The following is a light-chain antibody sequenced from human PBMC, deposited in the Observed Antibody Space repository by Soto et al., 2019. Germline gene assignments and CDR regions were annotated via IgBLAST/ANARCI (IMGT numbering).Light chain of an antibody. CDR2: DAS. J-gene: IGKJ2*02. V-gene: IGKV1-5*01. Sequence: DLQMTQSPSTLSASVGDRVTSTCRASQSISSWLAWYQQKPGKAPKLLIYDASSLESGVPSRFSGSGSGTEFTLTVSSLQPDDFATYYCQQYNSYSSTFGQGTKLEIK. CDR3: QQYNSYSST. CDR1: QSISSW.